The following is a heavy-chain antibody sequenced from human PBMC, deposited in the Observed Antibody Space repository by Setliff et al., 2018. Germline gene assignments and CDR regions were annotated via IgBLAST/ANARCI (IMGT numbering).Heavy chain of an antibody. CDR1: GFTFTSYD. Sequence: GGSLRLSCAASGFTFTSYDIHWVRQAPGKGLEWLASINPHGSEKYYADSVKGRFTISRDNAKNSLSLQMNNLRTEDTAVYYCFGAGTCSHWGQGTLVTVSS. V-gene: IGHV3-7*01. D-gene: IGHD3-10*01. CDR2: INPHGSEK. CDR3: FGAGTCSH. J-gene: IGHJ4*02.